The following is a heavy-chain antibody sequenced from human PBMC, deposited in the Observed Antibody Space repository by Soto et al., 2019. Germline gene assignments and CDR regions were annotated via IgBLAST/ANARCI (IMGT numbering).Heavy chain of an antibody. Sequence: SPTLSLPCAISGDSVSSNSAAWNWIRQSPSRGLEWLGRTYYRSKWYNDYAVSVKSRITINPDTSKNQFSLQLNSVTPEDTAVYYSARGSGSSYGSPLGYYYGMDVWGQGTTVTVSS. D-gene: IGHD5-18*01. J-gene: IGHJ6*02. CDR1: GDSVSSNSAA. V-gene: IGHV6-1*01. CDR3: ARGSGSSYGSPLGYYYGMDV. CDR2: TYYRSKWYN.